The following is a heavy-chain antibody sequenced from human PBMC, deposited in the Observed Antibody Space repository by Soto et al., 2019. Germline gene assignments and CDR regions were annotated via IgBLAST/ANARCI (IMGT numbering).Heavy chain of an antibody. CDR3: ARGGGYCTPTSCAIDS. J-gene: IGHJ4*02. V-gene: IGHV3-23*01. D-gene: IGHD2-8*01. CDR1: RFDFSSYE. Sequence: EVQLLESGGGLVQPGGSLRLSCVASRFDFSSYEMSWVRQAAGKGLEWVSRVSLTGDRTNYAGSVKGRFTVSRDNFKNALYLEMDSLRPDETAIYYCARGGGYCTPTSCAIDSWGRGTPVTVSS. CDR2: VSLTGDRT.